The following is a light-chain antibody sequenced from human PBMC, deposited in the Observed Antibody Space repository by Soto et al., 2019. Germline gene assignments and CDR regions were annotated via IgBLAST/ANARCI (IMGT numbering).Light chain of an antibody. CDR3: QQRSSWPIT. CDR1: QSISSY. J-gene: IGKJ5*01. Sequence: EIVLTQSPATLSFSPGERVTLSCRASQSISSYLAWYQQRPGQAPRLLIYDASNRATGIPARFSGSGSGTEFTLTISSLEPEDFAVYYCQQRSSWPITFGQGTQLDIK. V-gene: IGKV3-11*01. CDR2: DAS.